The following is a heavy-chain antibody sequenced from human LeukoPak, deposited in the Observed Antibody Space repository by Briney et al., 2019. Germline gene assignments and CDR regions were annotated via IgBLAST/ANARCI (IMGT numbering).Heavy chain of an antibody. J-gene: IGHJ4*02. CDR3: ARRPYYYDSSGYYYWDY. CDR1: GYSFTSYW. D-gene: IGHD3-22*01. CDR2: IYPGDSDT. V-gene: IGHV5-51*01. Sequence: GESLKISCKGSGYSFTSYWTGWVRQMPGKGLEWMGIIYPGDSDTRYSPSFQGQVTISADKSISTAYLQWSSLKASDTAMYYCARRPYYYDSSGYYYWDYWGQGTLVTVSS.